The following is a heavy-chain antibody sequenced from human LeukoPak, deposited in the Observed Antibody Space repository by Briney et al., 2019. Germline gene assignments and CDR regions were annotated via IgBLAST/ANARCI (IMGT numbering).Heavy chain of an antibody. Sequence: PGGSLRLSCAASGFTFSSYAMNWVRQAPGKGLEWVSVISSSGDTTYYSDSVKGRFIISRDNSKNTLYLQINSLRAEDTAVYYCAKAGIAVPATPEYCGQGTQVTVSS. D-gene: IGHD6-19*01. CDR3: AKAGIAVPATPEY. J-gene: IGHJ4*02. CDR2: ISSSGDTT. V-gene: IGHV3-23*01. CDR1: GFTFSSYA.